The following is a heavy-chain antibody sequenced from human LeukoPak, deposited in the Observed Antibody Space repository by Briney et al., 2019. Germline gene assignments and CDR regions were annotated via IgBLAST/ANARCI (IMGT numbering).Heavy chain of an antibody. CDR1: GFTFSDYY. V-gene: IGHV3-11*01. J-gene: IGHJ6*02. CDR2: ISSSGSTI. D-gene: IGHD4-17*01. Sequence: GGSLRLSCAASGFTFSDYYMSWIRQAPGKGLVWVSYISSSGSTIYYADSVKGRFTISRDNAKNSLYLQMNSLRAEDTAVYYCAGGTVTDRDYYYYGMDVWGQGTTVTVSS. CDR3: AGGTVTDRDYYYYGMDV.